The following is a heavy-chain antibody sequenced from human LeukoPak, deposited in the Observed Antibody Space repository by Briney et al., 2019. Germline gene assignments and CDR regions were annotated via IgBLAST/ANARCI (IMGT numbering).Heavy chain of an antibody. CDR1: GGSISSSNW. Sequence: SSGTLSLTCAVSGGSISSSNWWSWVRPPPGKGLEWIGEIYHSGSTNYNPSLKSRVTISVDKSKNQFSLKLSSVTAADTAVYYCARDLGVGTNYFDYWGQGTLVTVSS. V-gene: IGHV4-4*02. J-gene: IGHJ4*02. CDR2: IYHSGST. D-gene: IGHD3-10*01. CDR3: ARDLGVGTNYFDY.